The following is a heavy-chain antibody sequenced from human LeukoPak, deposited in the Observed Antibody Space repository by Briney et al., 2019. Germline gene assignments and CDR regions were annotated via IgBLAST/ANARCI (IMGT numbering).Heavy chain of an antibody. CDR3: ARPLYTAMDAFDI. J-gene: IGHJ3*02. CDR2: ISSRSATI. V-gene: IGHV3-48*01. D-gene: IGHD5-18*01. Sequence: GGSLRLSCAASGFTFSSYSMNWVRQAPGKGLEWVSYISSRSATIYYADSVKGRFTISRDNAKNSLYLQMNSLRAEDTAVYYCARPLYTAMDAFDIWGQGTMVTVSS. CDR1: GFTFSSYS.